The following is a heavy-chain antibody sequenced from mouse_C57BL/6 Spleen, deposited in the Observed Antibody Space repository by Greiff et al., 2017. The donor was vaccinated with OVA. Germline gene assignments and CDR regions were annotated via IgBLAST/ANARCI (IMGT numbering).Heavy chain of an antibody. D-gene: IGHD1-1*01. V-gene: IGHV1-55*01. CDR1: GYTFTSYW. CDR2: IYPGSGST. J-gene: IGHJ2*01. CDR3: ARKGLDYYGSSYYFDY. Sequence: QVQLQQPGAELVKPGASVKMSCKASGYTFTSYWITWVKQRPGQGLEWIGDIYPGSGSTNYNAKFKSKATLTVDTSSSTAYMQLSSLTSEDSAVYYCARKGLDYYGSSYYFDYWGQGTTLTVSS.